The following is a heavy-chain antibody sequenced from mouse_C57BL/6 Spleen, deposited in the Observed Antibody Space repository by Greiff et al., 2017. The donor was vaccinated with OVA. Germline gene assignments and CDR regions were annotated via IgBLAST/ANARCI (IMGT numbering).Heavy chain of an antibody. V-gene: IGHV1-42*01. Sequence: EVQLQQSGPELVKPGASVKISCKASGYSFTGYYMNWVKQSPEKSLEWIGEINPSTGGTTYNQKFKAKATLTVDKSSSTAYMQLKSLTSEDSAVYYCARNYYGALYYFDYWGQGTTLTVSS. CDR1: GYSFTGYY. D-gene: IGHD1-1*01. CDR3: ARNYYGALYYFDY. J-gene: IGHJ2*01. CDR2: INPSTGGT.